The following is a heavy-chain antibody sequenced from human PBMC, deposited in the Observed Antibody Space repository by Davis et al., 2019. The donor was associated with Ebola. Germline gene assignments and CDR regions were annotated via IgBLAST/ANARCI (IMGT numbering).Heavy chain of an antibody. V-gene: IGHV3-48*02. Sequence: GESLKISCAASGFTFSRYSMNWVRQAPGKGLEWVSYISSSSSTIYYAYSVKGRFTISRDNAKNSLYLQMNSLRDEDTAVYYCARDPTEYSSSSIYYYYYMDVWGKGTTVTVSS. CDR1: GFTFSRYS. J-gene: IGHJ6*03. D-gene: IGHD6-6*01. CDR3: ARDPTEYSSSSIYYYYYMDV. CDR2: ISSSSSTI.